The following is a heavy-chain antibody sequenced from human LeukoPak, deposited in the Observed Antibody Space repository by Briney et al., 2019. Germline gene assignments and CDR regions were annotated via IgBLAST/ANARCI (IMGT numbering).Heavy chain of an antibody. D-gene: IGHD6-19*01. Sequence: GGSLRLSCAASGFTFSSYGMHWVRQAPGKGLEWVAVISYDGSNKYYADSVKGRFTISRDNSKNTLYLQMNSLRAEDTAVYYCAKDLGWYGNWFDPWGQGTLVTVSS. J-gene: IGHJ5*02. CDR3: AKDLGWYGNWFDP. V-gene: IGHV3-30*18. CDR2: ISYDGSNK. CDR1: GFTFSSYG.